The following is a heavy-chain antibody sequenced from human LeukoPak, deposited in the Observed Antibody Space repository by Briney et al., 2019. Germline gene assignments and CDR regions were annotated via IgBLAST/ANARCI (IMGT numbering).Heavy chain of an antibody. D-gene: IGHD6-13*01. CDR3: ARSLAAAGTNDDY. V-gene: IGHV1-18*01. J-gene: IGHJ4*02. Sequence: GASVKVSCKASGYTFTSYGISWVRQAPGQGLEWMGWINGYNGNTNYAQKLQGRVIMTTDTSASTAYMELRSLRSDDTAIYYCARSLAAAGTNDDYWGQGTLVTVSS. CDR1: GYTFTSYG. CDR2: INGYNGNT.